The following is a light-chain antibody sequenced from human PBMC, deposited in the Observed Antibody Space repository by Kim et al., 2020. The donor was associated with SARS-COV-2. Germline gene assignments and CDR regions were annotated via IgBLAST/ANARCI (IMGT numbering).Light chain of an antibody. V-gene: IGLV1-44*01. Sequence: QSVLTQPPSTSGTPGQRVTISCSGSSSNVGLHFVNWYQQLPGTAPKAFIYNDNQRPSGVPDRFSGSRSGTSASLAISGLQSEDEADYYCATWDVSLNGWVFGGGTQLTVL. CDR1: SSNVGLHF. CDR3: ATWDVSLNGWV. J-gene: IGLJ3*02. CDR2: NDN.